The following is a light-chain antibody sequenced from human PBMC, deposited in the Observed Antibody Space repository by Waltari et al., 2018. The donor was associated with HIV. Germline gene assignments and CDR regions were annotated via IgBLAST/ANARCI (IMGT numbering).Light chain of an antibody. CDR3: SSYTSSSTVV. CDR1: SSDVGGYNY. V-gene: IGLV2-14*03. J-gene: IGLJ2*01. CDR2: DVS. Sequence: QPASVSGSPGQSITISCTGTSSDVGGYNYVSWYQQHPGKAPKLMIYDVSNRPSGVSNRFSGSKSGNTASLTISGLQAEDEADYYCSSYTSSSTVVFGGGTKLTVL.